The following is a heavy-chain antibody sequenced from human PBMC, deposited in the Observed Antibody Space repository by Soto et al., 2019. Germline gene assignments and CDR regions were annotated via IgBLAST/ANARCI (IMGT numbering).Heavy chain of an antibody. CDR3: ARSYVYYYDSSGPFDY. V-gene: IGHV4-59*01. Sequence: SETLSLTCTVSGGSISSYYWSWIRQPPGKGLEWIGYIYYSGSTNYNPSLKSRVTISVDTSKNQFSLKLSSVTAADTAVYYCARSYVYYYDSSGPFDYWGQGTLVTVSS. D-gene: IGHD3-22*01. J-gene: IGHJ4*02. CDR1: GGSISSYY. CDR2: IYYSGST.